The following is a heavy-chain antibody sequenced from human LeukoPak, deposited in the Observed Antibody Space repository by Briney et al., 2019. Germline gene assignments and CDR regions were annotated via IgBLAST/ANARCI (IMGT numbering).Heavy chain of an antibody. J-gene: IGHJ5*02. Sequence: GRSLRLSCAASGFSFTSYGMHWVREAPGKGLEWVALILYDGSKKYYPDSVKGRFTISRDNSKNTLYLQMNSLRDEDTALYYCATDGVAYGSGTYFPSWGQGTLVTVSS. CDR2: ILYDGSKK. CDR1: GFSFTSYG. D-gene: IGHD3-10*01. CDR3: ATDGVAYGSGTYFPS. V-gene: IGHV3-30*03.